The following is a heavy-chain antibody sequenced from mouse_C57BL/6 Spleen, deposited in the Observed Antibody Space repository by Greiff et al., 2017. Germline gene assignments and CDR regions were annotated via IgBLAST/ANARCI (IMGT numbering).Heavy chain of an antibody. CDR1: GYTFTSYW. J-gene: IGHJ4*01. D-gene: IGHD1-1*01. CDR3: ARAPHYYGSTPDY. Sequence: VQLQHPGAELVKPGASVKMSCKASGYTFTSYWITWVKQRPGQGLEWIGDIYPGSGSTNYNEKFKSKATLTVDTSSSTAYMQLSSLTSEDSAVYYCARAPHYYGSTPDYWGQGTSVTVSS. CDR2: IYPGSGST. V-gene: IGHV1-55*01.